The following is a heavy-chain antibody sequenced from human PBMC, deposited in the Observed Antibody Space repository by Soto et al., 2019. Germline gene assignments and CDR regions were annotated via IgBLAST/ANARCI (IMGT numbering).Heavy chain of an antibody. J-gene: IGHJ4*02. CDR3: ARGRIPYSSTSANDY. CDR1: GFTFSTYA. V-gene: IGHV3-30-3*01. D-gene: IGHD6-6*01. Sequence: GGSLRLSCAASGFTFSTYAMHWVRQAPGEGLEWVAVISYDGNNKYYADSVKGRFTISRDNSKNILYLQMSSLRPEDTAVYYCARGRIPYSSTSANDYWGQGTLVTVSS. CDR2: ISYDGNNK.